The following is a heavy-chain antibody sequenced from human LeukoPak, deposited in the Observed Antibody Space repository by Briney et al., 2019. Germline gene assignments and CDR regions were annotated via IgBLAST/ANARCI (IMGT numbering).Heavy chain of an antibody. CDR1: GYTFTGYY. CDR3: ARIKYQLRPGFDP. CDR2: VNPNSGGT. Sequence: ASVKVSCKASGYTFTGYYMHWVRQAPGQGLEWMGWVNPNSGGTNYAQKFQGRVTMTRDTSISTAYMELSRLRSDDTAVYYCARIKYQLRPGFDPLGQGTLVTVSS. V-gene: IGHV1-2*02. D-gene: IGHD2-2*01. J-gene: IGHJ5*02.